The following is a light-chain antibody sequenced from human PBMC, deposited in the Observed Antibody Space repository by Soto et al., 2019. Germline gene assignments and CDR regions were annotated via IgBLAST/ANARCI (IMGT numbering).Light chain of an antibody. Sequence: SHLTPSPSSLSAYSGYRFTISVRASQAIIRYLAWYQQKPGNAPNLLIYAASTLRSGVSSRFSGSASGTDFTLTISNLRPEDSATYYRHQSNSYPWTFGQGTKVDIK. CDR2: AAS. J-gene: IGKJ1*01. CDR3: HQSNSYPWT. V-gene: IGKV1-9*01. CDR1: QAIIRY.